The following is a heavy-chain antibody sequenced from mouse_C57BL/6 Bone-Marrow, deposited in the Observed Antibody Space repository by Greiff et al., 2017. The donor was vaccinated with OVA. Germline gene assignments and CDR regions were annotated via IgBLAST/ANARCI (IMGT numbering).Heavy chain of an antibody. V-gene: IGHV1-15*01. CDR3: TRGVCDYDCAY. J-gene: IGHJ3*01. CDR1: GYTFTDYE. D-gene: IGHD2-4*01. Sequence: QVQLQQSGAELVRPGASVTLSCKASGYTFTDYEMHWVKQTPVHGLEWIGAIDPETGGTAYNQKFKGKAILTADKSSSTAYMELRSLTSEDSAVYYCTRGVCDYDCAYWGQGTLVTVSA. CDR2: IDPETGGT.